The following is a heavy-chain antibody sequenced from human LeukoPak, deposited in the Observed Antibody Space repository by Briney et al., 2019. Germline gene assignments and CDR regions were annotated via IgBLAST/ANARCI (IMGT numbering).Heavy chain of an antibody. CDR3: AKGLTLGTIAARSLDY. CDR1: GFTFSSYA. Sequence: GGSLRLSCAASGFTFSSYAMSWVRQAPGKGLEWVSAISGSGGSTYYADSVKGRFTTSRDNSKNTLYLQMNSLRAEDTAVYYCAKGLTLGTIAARSLDYWGQGTLVTVSS. CDR2: ISGSGGST. D-gene: IGHD6-6*01. V-gene: IGHV3-23*01. J-gene: IGHJ4*02.